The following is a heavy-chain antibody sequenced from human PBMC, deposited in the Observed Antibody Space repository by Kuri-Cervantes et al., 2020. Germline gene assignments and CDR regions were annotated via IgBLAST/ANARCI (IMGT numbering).Heavy chain of an antibody. CDR2: ISYGGSNK. J-gene: IGHJ4*02. D-gene: IGHD6-19*01. CDR3: ARGRCAGYSSGLCAFDF. CDR1: GFTFSRYA. Sequence: GGSLRLSCAASGFTFSRYAIHWVRQAPGKGLEWVAVISYGGSNKYYAESVKGRFTISRDNAKNSVSLQMDSLRPDDTALYYCARGRCAGYSSGLCAFDFWGQGVLVTVSS. V-gene: IGHV3-30-3*01.